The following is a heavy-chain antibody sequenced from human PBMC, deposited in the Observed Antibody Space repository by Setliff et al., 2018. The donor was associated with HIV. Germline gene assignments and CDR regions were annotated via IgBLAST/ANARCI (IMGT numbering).Heavy chain of an antibody. J-gene: IGHJ4*02. CDR1: GFSFSGAW. V-gene: IGHV3-15*01. CDR3: TADLPDSAPYCFDY. CDR2: IKSGGTA. Sequence: GGSLRLSCAASGFSFSGAWMRWVRQAPGKGLEWVAPIKSGGTAEYAAPVKGRFTISRDDSKNVVSLQMDSMKTEDTAVDYCTADLPDSAPYCFDYWGQGALVTVSS. D-gene: IGHD2-15*01.